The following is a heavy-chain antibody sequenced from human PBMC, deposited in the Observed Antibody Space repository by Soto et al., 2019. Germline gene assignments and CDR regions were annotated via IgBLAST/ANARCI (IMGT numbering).Heavy chain of an antibody. J-gene: IGHJ4*02. CDR2: ISWNSGSI. D-gene: IGHD3-16*02. V-gene: IGHV3-9*01. CDR3: AKDGGPTTFGGFIVGGSFDY. Sequence: EVQLVESGGGLVQPGRSLRLSCAASGFTFDDYAMHWVRQAPGKGLEWVSGISWNSGSIGYADSVKGRFTISRDNAKKSLYLKMNSLRAEDTALYYCAKDGGPTTFGGFIVGGSFDYWGQGTLVTVSS. CDR1: GFTFDDYA.